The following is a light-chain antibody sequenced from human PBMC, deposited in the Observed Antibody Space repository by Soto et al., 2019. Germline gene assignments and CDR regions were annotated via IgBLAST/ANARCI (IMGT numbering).Light chain of an antibody. CDR1: QTISSW. CDR3: QQCHATTLT. CDR2: GAK. J-gene: IGKJ5*01. V-gene: IGKV1-5*01. Sequence: DIQMTQSPSTLSASVGDRVTITSRASQTISSWLAWYQQKRGKAPNVXIFGAKTLQSGVPSRFSGSGDGTECTRTITTLQPEDVCIDYCQQCHATTLTFGQGTRLEIK.